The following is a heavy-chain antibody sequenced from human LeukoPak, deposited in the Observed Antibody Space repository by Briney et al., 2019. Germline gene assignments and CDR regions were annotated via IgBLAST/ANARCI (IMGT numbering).Heavy chain of an antibody. CDR3: ARGLLWFGESFDY. J-gene: IGHJ4*02. CDR2: IYYSGNT. V-gene: IGHV4-59*01. D-gene: IGHD3-10*01. Sequence: SETQSLPCSLSVRSISSYYWRWTRHPPGRGRGWLGYIYYSGNTNYNPSLKSRVTISVDTSKNQFSLKLSSVTAADTAVYYCARGLLWFGESFDYWGQGTLVTVSS. CDR1: VRSISSYY.